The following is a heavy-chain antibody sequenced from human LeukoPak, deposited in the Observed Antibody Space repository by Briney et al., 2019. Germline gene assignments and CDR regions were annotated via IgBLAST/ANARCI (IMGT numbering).Heavy chain of an antibody. CDR3: ARDRGYDSSGYDDY. Sequence: SVKVSCKASGGTFSSYAISWVRQAPGQGLEWMGRIIPIFGTANYAQKFQGRVTITTDESTSTAYMELSSLRSEDTAVYHCARDRGYDSSGYDDYWGQGTLVTVSS. CDR2: IIPIFGTA. CDR1: GGTFSSYA. D-gene: IGHD3-22*01. V-gene: IGHV1-69*05. J-gene: IGHJ4*02.